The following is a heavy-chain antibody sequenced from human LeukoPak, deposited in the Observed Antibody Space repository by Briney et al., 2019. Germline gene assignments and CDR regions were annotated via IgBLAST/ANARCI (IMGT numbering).Heavy chain of an antibody. V-gene: IGHV1-18*01. J-gene: IGHJ6*02. CDR3: ARVSGRYFDWLFPSYYYGMDV. D-gene: IGHD3-9*01. CDR2: ISAYNGNT. CDR1: GYTFTSYG. Sequence: GASVKVSCKASGYTFTSYGISWVRQAPGQGLEWMGWISAYNGNTNYAQKLQGRVTMTTDTSTSTAYMELRSLRSDDTAVYYCARVSGRYFDWLFPSYYYGMDVWGQGTTVTASS.